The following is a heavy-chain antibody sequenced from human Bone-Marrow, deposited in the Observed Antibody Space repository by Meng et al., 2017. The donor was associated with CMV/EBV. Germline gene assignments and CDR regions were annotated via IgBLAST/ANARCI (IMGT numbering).Heavy chain of an antibody. D-gene: IGHD2-2*01. CDR1: GYTFTSYG. J-gene: IGHJ6*02. CDR3: ARVEVSTSPFYWYYYGMDV. V-gene: IGHV1-18*01. Sequence: ASVKVSCKASGYTFTSYGISWVRQAPGQGLEWMGWISAYNGNTNYAQKLQGRVTMTTDTSTSTAYMELRSLRSDDTAVYYCARVEVSTSPFYWYYYGMDVWGQGTTVTFSS. CDR2: ISAYNGNT.